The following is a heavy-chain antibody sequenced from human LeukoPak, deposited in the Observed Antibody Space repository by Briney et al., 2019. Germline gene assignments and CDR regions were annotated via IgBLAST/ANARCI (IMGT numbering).Heavy chain of an antibody. CDR3: ARDRAAAGTFDH. Sequence: KPSETLSLTCTVSGGSISSYYWSWIRQPPGKGLEWIGYIYYSGSTNYNPSLKSRVTISVDTSKNQFSLKLSSVTAADTAVYYCARDRAAAGTFDHWGQGTLVTVSS. CDR2: IYYSGST. V-gene: IGHV4-59*01. CDR1: GGSISSYY. J-gene: IGHJ4*02. D-gene: IGHD6-13*01.